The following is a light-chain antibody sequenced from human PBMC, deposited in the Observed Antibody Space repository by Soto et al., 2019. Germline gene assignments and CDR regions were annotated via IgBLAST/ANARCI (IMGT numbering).Light chain of an antibody. Sequence: QSVLTQPASVSGSPGQSITISCTGTISDVGSHNLVSWYQQHPDKAPKLIIYEVNERPSGVSSRLSGSKSGNTASLTVSGLQPDDEADYHCCSFAGSNPFPYVFGTGTRSPS. CDR2: EVN. V-gene: IGLV2-23*02. J-gene: IGLJ1*01. CDR1: ISDVGSHNL. CDR3: CSFAGSNPFPYV.